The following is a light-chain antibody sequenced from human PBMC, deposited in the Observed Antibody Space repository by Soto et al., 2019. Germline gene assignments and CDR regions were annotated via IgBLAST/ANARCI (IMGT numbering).Light chain of an antibody. V-gene: IGLV2-8*01. CDR2: EVS. Sequence: QSALTQPPSASGSPGQSVTISCTGTSSDIGAYSYVSWYQQHPGKAPKLMIHEVSKRPSGVPDRFSGSKSGNTASLTVSGLQAEDEADYYCSSYASSNDRWVFGGGTKLTVL. CDR3: SSYASSNDRWV. J-gene: IGLJ3*02. CDR1: SSDIGAYSY.